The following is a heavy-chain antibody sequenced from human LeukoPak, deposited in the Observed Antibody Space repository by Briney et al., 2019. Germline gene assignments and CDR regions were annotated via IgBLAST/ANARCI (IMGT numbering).Heavy chain of an antibody. J-gene: IGHJ5*02. CDR2: INHSGST. CDR1: GGSFSGYY. V-gene: IGHV4-34*01. D-gene: IGHD6-13*01. CDR3: ARPGIAAAGTRIWWFDP. Sequence: SSETLSLTCAVYGGSFSGYYWSWIRQPPGKGLEWIGEINHSGSTNYNPSLKSRVTISVDTSKNQFSLKLSSVTAADTAVYYCARPGIAAAGTRIWWFDPWGQGTLVTVSS.